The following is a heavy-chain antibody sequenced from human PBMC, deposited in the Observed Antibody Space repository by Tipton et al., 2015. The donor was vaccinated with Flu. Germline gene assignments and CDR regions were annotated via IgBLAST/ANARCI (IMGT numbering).Heavy chain of an antibody. CDR3: ARDPGTSMVKGTDYHYVMDV. Sequence: TLTLPCTVSGGSISSGGYYWSWIRQHPGKGLEWIGYIYYSGSTYYNPSLKSRVTISVDTSKNQFYLKLSSVTAADTAVYYCARDPGTSMVKGTDYHYVMDVGGQGTTVTVSS. V-gene: IGHV4-31*03. J-gene: IGHJ6*02. CDR2: IYYSGST. CDR1: GGSISSGGYY. D-gene: IGHD5-18*01.